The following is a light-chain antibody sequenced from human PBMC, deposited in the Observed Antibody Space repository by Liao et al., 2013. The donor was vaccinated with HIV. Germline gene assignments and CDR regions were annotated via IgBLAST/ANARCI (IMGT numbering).Light chain of an antibody. Sequence: SYELTQPPSVSVAPGKTARITCGGNNVGSKSVHWSQQKPGQAPVLVIYYDSDRPSGIPERFSGSNSGNTATLTISGTQAMDEADYYCQTWDSSTVVFGGGTKLTVL. CDR1: NVGSKS. CDR3: QTWDSSTVV. V-gene: IGLV3-21*01. CDR2: YDS. J-gene: IGLJ3*02.